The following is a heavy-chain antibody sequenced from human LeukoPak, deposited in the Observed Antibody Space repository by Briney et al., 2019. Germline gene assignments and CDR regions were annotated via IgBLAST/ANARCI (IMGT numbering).Heavy chain of an antibody. Sequence: GWSLRLSCAASGFIFSSYWMHWVRQAPGKGLVWVSRIKSDGSTNYADSVKGRFTISRDNAKNTVSLQMNSLRAEDTGVYYCARAPSEIGGYYPEYFRHWGQGTLVTVSS. D-gene: IGHD3-22*01. V-gene: IGHV3-74*01. CDR2: IKSDGST. CDR3: ARAPSEIGGYYPEYFRH. J-gene: IGHJ1*01. CDR1: GFIFSSYW.